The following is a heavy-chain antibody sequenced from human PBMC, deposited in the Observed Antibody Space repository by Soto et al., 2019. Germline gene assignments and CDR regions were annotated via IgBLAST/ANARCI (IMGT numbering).Heavy chain of an antibody. CDR3: AREMVRGVGSDY. CDR1: GYTFTSYG. Sequence: ASVKVSCKASGYTFTSYGISWVRQAPGQGLEWKGWISTYNGNTKYAQKLKGRVTMTTDTSTSTANMELRSLRSYDTSVFYCAREMVRGVGSDYWGQGTLVTVSS. V-gene: IGHV1-18*01. D-gene: IGHD3-10*01. J-gene: IGHJ4*02. CDR2: ISTYNGNT.